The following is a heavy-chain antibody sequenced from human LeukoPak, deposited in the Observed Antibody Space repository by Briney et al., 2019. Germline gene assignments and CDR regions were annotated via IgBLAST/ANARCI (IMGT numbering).Heavy chain of an antibody. J-gene: IGHJ6*03. CDR2: IYYTGIT. Sequence: SETLSLTCTVSGGSINTYYWNWIRQPPGKGLEWIGYIYYTGITNSYPSLKSRVTMLVDTSKNQVSLKLSSVTAADTADYYCARADYSSSGSLSIYHSYYYIDVWGKGTTVSVSS. CDR1: GGSINTYY. CDR3: ARADYSSSGSLSIYHSYYYIDV. D-gene: IGHD3-10*01. V-gene: IGHV4-59*01.